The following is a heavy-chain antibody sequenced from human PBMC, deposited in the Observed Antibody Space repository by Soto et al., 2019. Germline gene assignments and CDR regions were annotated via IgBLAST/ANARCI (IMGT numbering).Heavy chain of an antibody. CDR2: ISAYNGNT. V-gene: IGHV1-18*01. CDR3: ARGPYGSSSLAY. Sequence: ASVKVSCQASGGTFISYAISWVRQAPGQGLEWMGWISAYNGNTNYAQKLQGRVTMTTDTSTSTAYMELRSLRSDDTAVYYCARGPYGSSSLAYWGQGTLVTVSS. CDR1: GGTFISYA. J-gene: IGHJ4*02. D-gene: IGHD6-6*01.